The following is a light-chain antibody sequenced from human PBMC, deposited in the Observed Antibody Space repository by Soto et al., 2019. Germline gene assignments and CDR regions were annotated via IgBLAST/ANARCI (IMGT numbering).Light chain of an antibody. CDR2: RNN. V-gene: IGLV1-47*01. J-gene: IGLJ2*01. CDR3: AAWDDSLSGWV. CDR1: RSNIGSNY. Sequence: QSVLTQPPSASGTPGQRVTISCSGSRSNIGSNYVYWYQQLPATAPKLVIYRNNQRPSGVPDRFSGSKSGTSASLAISGLRSEDEADDYCAAWDDSLSGWVFGGGTKVTVL.